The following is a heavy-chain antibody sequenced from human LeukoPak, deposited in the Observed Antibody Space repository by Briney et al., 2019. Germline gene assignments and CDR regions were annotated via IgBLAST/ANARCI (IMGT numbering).Heavy chain of an antibody. Sequence: GGSLRLSCAASGFTFSSYNMNWVRQAPGKGLEWVSYITSSSSTIYYADSVKGRFTISRDNSKNTLYLQMNSLRAEDTAVYYCAKDPDYYDSSGYHYFDYWGQGTLVTVSS. V-gene: IGHV3-48*01. CDR3: AKDPDYYDSSGYHYFDY. D-gene: IGHD3-22*01. CDR2: ITSSSSTI. J-gene: IGHJ4*02. CDR1: GFTFSSYN.